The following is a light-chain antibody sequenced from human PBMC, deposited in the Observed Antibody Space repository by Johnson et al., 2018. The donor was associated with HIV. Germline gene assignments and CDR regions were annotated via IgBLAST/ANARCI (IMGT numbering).Light chain of an antibody. V-gene: IGLV1-51*02. J-gene: IGLJ1*01. CDR1: SSNIGNNY. CDR3: GTWNNSLSANYV. CDR2: ENN. Sequence: QSVLTQPPSVSAAPGQKVTISCSGSSSNIGNNYVSWYQQLPGTAPKFLIYENNKRPSGIPDRFSGSKSGTSATLGIAGLQTGDEADDYCGTWNNSLSANYVVETGSRVTGL.